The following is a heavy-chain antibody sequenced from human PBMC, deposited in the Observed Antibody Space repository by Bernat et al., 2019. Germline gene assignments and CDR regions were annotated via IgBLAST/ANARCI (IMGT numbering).Heavy chain of an antibody. Sequence: QVQLQESGPGLVKPSETLSLTCTVSGGSISSYYWSWIRQPPGKGLEWIAYIYYSGSTNYNPSLTSRVTISIATSKKQFSLRLTAVTAADTAVYYCARRVGNSDYFDYWGQGTLVTVSS. V-gene: IGHV4-59*08. CDR1: GGSISSYY. J-gene: IGHJ4*02. CDR3: ARRVGNSDYFDY. CDR2: IYYSGST. D-gene: IGHD4-23*01.